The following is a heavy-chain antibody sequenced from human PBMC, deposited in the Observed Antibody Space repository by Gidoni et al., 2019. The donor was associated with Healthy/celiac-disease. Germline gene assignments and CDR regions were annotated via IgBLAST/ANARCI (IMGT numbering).Heavy chain of an antibody. V-gene: IGHV4-34*01. Sequence: QVQLQQWGAGLLKPSETLSLTCAVCCGSFRGYYWSWIRQPPGKGLEWIGEINHSGSTNYNPSLKSRVTISVDTSKNQFSLKLSSVTAADTAVYYCARGSQRSSWSPGFDPWGQGTLVTVSS. CDR3: ARGSQRSSWSPGFDP. J-gene: IGHJ5*02. CDR1: CGSFRGYY. CDR2: INHSGST. D-gene: IGHD6-13*01.